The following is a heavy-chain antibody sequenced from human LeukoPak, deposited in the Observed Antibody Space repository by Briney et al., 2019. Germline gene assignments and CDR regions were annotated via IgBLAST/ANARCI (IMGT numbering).Heavy chain of an antibody. D-gene: IGHD6-13*01. CDR2: ISYDGSNK. J-gene: IGHJ6*02. Sequence: PGGSLRLSCAASGFTFSSYAMHWVRQAPGKGLEWVAVISYDGSNKYYADSVKGRFTISRDNSKNTLYLQMNSLRAEDTAVYYCARAAAGNGYYYYGMDVWGQGTTVTVSS. V-gene: IGHV3-30-3*01. CDR1: GFTFSSYA. CDR3: ARAAAGNGYYYYGMDV.